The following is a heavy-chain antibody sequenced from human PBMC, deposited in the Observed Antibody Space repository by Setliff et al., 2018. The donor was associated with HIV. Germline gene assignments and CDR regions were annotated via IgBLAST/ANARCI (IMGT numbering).Heavy chain of an antibody. D-gene: IGHD3-22*01. V-gene: IGHV4-4*09. Sequence: SETLSLTCTVSGGAISTYYWTWIRQPPGKGLEWIGYIYSSGSTHQNPSLKSRVTMSVDTSKNQFSLKPSPVAAADTAVYYCARSEDYYDSSGDAFEIWGQGTMVTVSS. J-gene: IGHJ3*02. CDR3: ARSEDYYDSSGDAFEI. CDR2: IYSSGST. CDR1: GGAISTYY.